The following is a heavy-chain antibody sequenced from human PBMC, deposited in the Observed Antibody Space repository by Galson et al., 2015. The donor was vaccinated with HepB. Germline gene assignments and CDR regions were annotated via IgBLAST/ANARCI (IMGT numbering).Heavy chain of an antibody. J-gene: IGHJ3*02. CDR2: MSPNSGST. CDR1: GYTFTSYY. CDR3: ARVTPLEMATKYASHI. V-gene: IGHV1-2*06. Sequence: SVKVSCKASGYTFTSYYIHWVRQAPGQGLEWMGRMSPNSGSTNYAQKFQGRVTMIRDTSISTAYMELTRLTPDDTAMYYCARVTPLEMATKYASHIWGQGTMVTVSS. D-gene: IGHD5-24*01.